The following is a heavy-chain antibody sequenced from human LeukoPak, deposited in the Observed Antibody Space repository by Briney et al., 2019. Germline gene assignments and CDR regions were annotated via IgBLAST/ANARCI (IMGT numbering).Heavy chain of an antibody. CDR3: ARTDIVVVVAATPGYFQH. CDR1: GYTFTSYD. J-gene: IGHJ1*01. D-gene: IGHD2-15*01. V-gene: IGHV1-18*01. CDR2: ISTYNGKT. Sequence: ASVKVSCKASGYTFTSYDINWVRQAPGQGLEWMGWISTYNGKTNYAQKLQGRVTMTTDTSTSTAYMELRSLRSDDTAVYYCARTDIVVVVAATPGYFQHWGQGTLVTVSS.